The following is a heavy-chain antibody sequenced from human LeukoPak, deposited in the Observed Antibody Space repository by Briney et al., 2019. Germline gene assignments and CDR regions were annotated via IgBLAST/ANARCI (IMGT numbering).Heavy chain of an antibody. CDR3: SRSLDY. CDR2: INQDGSEQ. V-gene: IGHV3-7*01. Sequence: GGSLRLSCAASGFPFSDYWMDWVRQAPGKGMEWVANINQDGSEQFYVDSVKGRFTISRDNAKNPLYLQMNSLRAEDTAVYYCSRSLDYWGQGALVSVSS. CDR1: GFPFSDYW. J-gene: IGHJ4*02.